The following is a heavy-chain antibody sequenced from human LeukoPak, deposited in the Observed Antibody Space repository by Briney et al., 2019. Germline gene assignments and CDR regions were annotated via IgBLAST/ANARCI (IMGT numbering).Heavy chain of an antibody. CDR2: INPNSGDT. CDR1: GYTFTGYY. J-gene: IGHJ4*02. Sequence: ASVKVSCKASGYTFTGYYLHWVRQAPGQGLEWMGWINPNSGDTNYEQKFQGRVAMTSDMSISTAFMDVSRLTSDDTAVYFCTRLGEDDRGLDYWGQGTLVTVSS. V-gene: IGHV1-2*02. CDR3: TRLGEDDRGLDY. D-gene: IGHD3-22*01.